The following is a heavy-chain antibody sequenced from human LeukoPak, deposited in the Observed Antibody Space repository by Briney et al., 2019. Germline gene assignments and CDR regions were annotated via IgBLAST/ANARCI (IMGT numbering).Heavy chain of an antibody. CDR1: GGSVNDNNYY. J-gene: IGHJ4*02. CDR3: ARMYSTYWYYFDY. V-gene: IGHV4-61*01. Sequence: SETLSLTCTVSGGSVNDNNYYWSWTRQPPGKALEWLGYIYYSGSTTYNPSLKSRVTISVDTSKNQFSLKIFSVTAADTAVFYCARMYSTYWYYFDYWGQGIQVTVSS. D-gene: IGHD1-26*01. CDR2: IYYSGST.